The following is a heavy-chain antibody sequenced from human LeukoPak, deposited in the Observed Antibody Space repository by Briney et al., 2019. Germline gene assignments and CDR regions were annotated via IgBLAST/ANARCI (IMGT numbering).Heavy chain of an antibody. V-gene: IGHV4-59*01. CDR2: IYYSGST. D-gene: IGHD4-23*01. CDR1: GGSISSYY. CDR3: ARGIYGGNYFDN. Sequence: SETLSLTCTVSGGSISSYYWSWIRQPPGKGLEWIGYIYYSGSTNYNPSLKSRVTISVDTSKNQFSLKLSSVTAADTAVYYCARGIYGGNYFDNWGQGTLVTVSS. J-gene: IGHJ4*02.